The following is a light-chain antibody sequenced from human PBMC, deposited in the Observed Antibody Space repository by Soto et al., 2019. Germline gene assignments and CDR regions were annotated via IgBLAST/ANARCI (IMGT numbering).Light chain of an antibody. CDR1: HSVDFF. V-gene: IGKV3-11*01. Sequence: EIVLTHSPSTLSFSAFERSTLCGRASHSVDFFLAWYQQKPGQPPRLLMYDASNRATGTPARFSGSGSGTDFTLTISSLEAEDFGIYYCQQRNTWPITFGQGTRLEIK. J-gene: IGKJ5*01. CDR2: DAS. CDR3: QQRNTWPIT.